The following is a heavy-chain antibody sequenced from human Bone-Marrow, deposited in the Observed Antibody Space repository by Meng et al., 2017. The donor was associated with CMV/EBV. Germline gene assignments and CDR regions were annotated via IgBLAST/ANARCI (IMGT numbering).Heavy chain of an antibody. Sequence: GESLKISCAASGFTFSSYAMSWVRQAPGKGLEWVSVVYSGGSSTYYADSVKGRFTISRDNSKNTLYLQMNSLRAEDTAVYYCAGDSSGYYPRLGYWGQGTLVTVSS. CDR3: AGDSSGYYPRLGY. V-gene: IGHV3-23*03. CDR2: VYSGGSST. J-gene: IGHJ4*02. CDR1: GFTFSSYA. D-gene: IGHD3-22*01.